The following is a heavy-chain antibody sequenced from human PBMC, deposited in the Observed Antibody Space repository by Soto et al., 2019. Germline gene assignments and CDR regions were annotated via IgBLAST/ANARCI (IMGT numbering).Heavy chain of an antibody. Sequence: EVQLVESGGGLVQPGGSLRLSCAASGFTVSSNYMSWVRQAPGKGLEWVSVIYSGGSTYYADSVKGRFTISRDNPKNTLYLQMNSLRAEDTAVYYCARDVKWGYSDYWGQGTLVTVSS. V-gene: IGHV3-66*01. J-gene: IGHJ4*02. D-gene: IGHD2-21*01. CDR1: GFTVSSNY. CDR3: ARDVKWGYSDY. CDR2: IYSGGST.